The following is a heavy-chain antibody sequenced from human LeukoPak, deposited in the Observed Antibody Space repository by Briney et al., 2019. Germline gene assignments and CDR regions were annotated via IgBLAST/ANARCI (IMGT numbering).Heavy chain of an antibody. J-gene: IGHJ4*02. CDR2: ISWNSGSI. Sequence: PGRSLRLSCAASGFTFDDYAMHWVRQAPGKGLEWVSGISWNSGSIGYADSVKGRFTISRDNAKNSLYLQMNSLRAEDMALYYCAVDSSGGGYFDYWGQGTLVTVSS. D-gene: IGHD6-19*01. CDR3: AVDSSGGGYFDY. V-gene: IGHV3-9*03. CDR1: GFTFDDYA.